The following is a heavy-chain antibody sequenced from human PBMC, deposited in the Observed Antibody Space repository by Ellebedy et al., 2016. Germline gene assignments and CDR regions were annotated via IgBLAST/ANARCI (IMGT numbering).Heavy chain of an antibody. V-gene: IGHV4-34*01. CDR3: ARVRAMWVLRGYFDY. D-gene: IGHD2/OR15-2a*01. CDR1: GGSFSGYY. CDR2: INHSGST. Sequence: SETLSLXXTVYGGSFSGYYWSWIRQPPGKGLEWIGEINHSGSTNYNPSLKSRVTISVDTSKNQFSLKLSSVTAADTAVYYCARVRAMWVLRGYFDYWGQGTLVTVSS. J-gene: IGHJ4*02.